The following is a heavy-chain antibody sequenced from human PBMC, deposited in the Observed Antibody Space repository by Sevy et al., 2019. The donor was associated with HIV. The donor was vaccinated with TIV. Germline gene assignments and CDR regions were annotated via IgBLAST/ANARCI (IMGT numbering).Heavy chain of an antibody. CDR3: ARDAYHDSSGSADFDY. D-gene: IGHD3-22*01. Sequence: GGSLRLSCAASGFTFSNYAMNWVRQAPGKGLEWVSYISSGSSTKNYADSVKGRFTISRDNAKNSLYLQMNSLRDEDTAFYYCARDAYHDSSGSADFDYWGQGTQVTVSS. J-gene: IGHJ4*02. V-gene: IGHV3-48*02. CDR2: ISSGSSTK. CDR1: GFTFSNYA.